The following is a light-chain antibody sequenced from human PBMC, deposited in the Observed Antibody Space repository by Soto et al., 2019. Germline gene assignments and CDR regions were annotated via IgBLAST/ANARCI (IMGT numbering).Light chain of an antibody. J-gene: IGLJ2*01. CDR3: SAYAGSNNVV. Sequence: QSALTQPPSASASPGQSVTISCTGTSSDVGGYDYVSWFQQHPGRAPKLMLYEVSKRPSGVPDRVSGSKSGNTASLTVSGLQAEDEADYYCSAYAGSNNVVFGGGTQLTVL. CDR1: SSDVGGYDY. CDR2: EVS. V-gene: IGLV2-8*01.